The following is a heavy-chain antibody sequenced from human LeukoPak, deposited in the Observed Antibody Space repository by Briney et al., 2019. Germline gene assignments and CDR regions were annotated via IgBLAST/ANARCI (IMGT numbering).Heavy chain of an antibody. CDR1: GFTFSSYA. Sequence: GGSLRLSCAASGFTFSSYAMHWVRQAPGKGLEWVAVISYDGSKKYYADSVKGRFTISRDNAKNSLYLQMNSLRAEDTAVYYCAKDIHPYYDSSGWCYFDYWGQGTLVTVSS. D-gene: IGHD3-22*01. J-gene: IGHJ4*02. V-gene: IGHV3-30*04. CDR3: AKDIHPYYDSSGWCYFDY. CDR2: ISYDGSKK.